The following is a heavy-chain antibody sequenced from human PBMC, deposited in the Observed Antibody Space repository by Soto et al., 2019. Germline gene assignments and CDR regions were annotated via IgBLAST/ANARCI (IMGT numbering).Heavy chain of an antibody. V-gene: IGHV4-30-4*01. CDR2: IYYSGST. CDR1: GGSISSGDYY. D-gene: IGHD3-22*01. CDR3: ARDGDDYDSIGYYWPDFDY. Sequence: SETLSLTCTVSGGSISSGDYYWSWIRQPPGKGLEWIGYIYYSGSTYYNPSLKSRVTISVDTSKNQFSLKLSSVTAADTAVYYCARDGDDYDSIGYYWPDFDYWGQGTLVTVSS. J-gene: IGHJ4*02.